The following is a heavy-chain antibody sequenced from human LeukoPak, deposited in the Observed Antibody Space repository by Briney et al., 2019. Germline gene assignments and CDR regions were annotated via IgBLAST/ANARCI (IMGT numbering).Heavy chain of an antibody. V-gene: IGHV1-69*06. Sequence: ASVKVSCKASGGTFSSYAISWGRQAPGQGLEWMGGIIPIFGTAKYSQKFQGRVTITADKSTSTAYMELSSLRSEDTAVYYCARLRGAYCSGGRCYSDYWGQGTLVTVSS. CDR1: GGTFSSYA. CDR3: ARLRGAYCSGGRCYSDY. D-gene: IGHD2-15*01. J-gene: IGHJ4*02. CDR2: IIPIFGTA.